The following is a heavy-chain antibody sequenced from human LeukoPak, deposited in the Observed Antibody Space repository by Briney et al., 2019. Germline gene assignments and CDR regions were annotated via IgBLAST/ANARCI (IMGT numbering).Heavy chain of an antibody. V-gene: IGHV1-69*13. CDR2: IIPIFGTA. Sequence: SVKVSCKASGGTFSSYAISWVRQAPGQGLEWMGGIIPIFGTANYAQKFQGRVTITADESTSTASMEVSSVRSEDTAVYYCFLVVPAPDAFDTWGQGTMVTVSS. CDR1: GGTFSSYA. J-gene: IGHJ3*02. D-gene: IGHD2-2*01. CDR3: FLVVPAPDAFDT.